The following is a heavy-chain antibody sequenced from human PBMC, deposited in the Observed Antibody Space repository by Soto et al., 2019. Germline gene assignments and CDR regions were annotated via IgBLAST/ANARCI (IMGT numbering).Heavy chain of an antibody. CDR1: GYTLTELS. CDR3: ATLYYHGSGSYSYYFDY. CDR2: FDPEDGET. Sequence: ASVKVSCKVSGYTLTELSMHWVRQAPGKGLEWMGGFDPEDGETIYAQKFQGRVTMTEDTSTDTAYMELSSLRSEDTAVYYCATLYYHGSGSYSYYFDYWGQGTLVTVSS. V-gene: IGHV1-24*01. J-gene: IGHJ4*02. D-gene: IGHD3-10*01.